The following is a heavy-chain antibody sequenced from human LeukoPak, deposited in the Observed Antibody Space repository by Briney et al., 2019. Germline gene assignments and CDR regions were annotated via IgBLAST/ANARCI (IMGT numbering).Heavy chain of an antibody. V-gene: IGHV5-51*01. D-gene: IGHD3-16*01. J-gene: IGHJ5*02. CDR1: GYSFTSYW. CDR3: ARAETGPVVWWFDP. CDR2: IYPGDSDA. Sequence: GESLKISCKGSGYSFTSYWIGWVREMPGKRLEWMGIIYPGDSDARYSPSFQGQVTNSADKSISTAYLQWSSLKASDTAMYYCARAETGPVVWWFDPWGQGTLVTVSS.